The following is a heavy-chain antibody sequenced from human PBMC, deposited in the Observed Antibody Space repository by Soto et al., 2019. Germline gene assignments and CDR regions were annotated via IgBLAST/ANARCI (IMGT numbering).Heavy chain of an antibody. V-gene: IGHV2-5*02. CDR1: GFSLSTSGVG. D-gene: IGHD2-15*01. Sequence: QITLKESGPTLVKPTQTLTLTCTFSGFSLSTSGVGVGWIRQPPGKALEWLALIYWDDDKRYSPSLKSRLTITKDPSKNPVVLTMTNMDPVDTATYYCAHRPSYCSGGSCYSGFDYWGQGTLVTVSS. CDR2: IYWDDDK. J-gene: IGHJ4*02. CDR3: AHRPSYCSGGSCYSGFDY.